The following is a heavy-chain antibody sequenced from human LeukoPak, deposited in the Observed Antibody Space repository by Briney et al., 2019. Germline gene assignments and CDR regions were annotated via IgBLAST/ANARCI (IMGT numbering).Heavy chain of an antibody. CDR3: ARVLVTTVTSGRGYSSGWYLAGVNWFDP. CDR2: IIPILGIA. D-gene: IGHD6-19*01. J-gene: IGHJ5*02. V-gene: IGHV1-69*04. Sequence: ASVKVSCKASGGTFSSYAISWVRQAPGLGLEWMGRIIPILGIANYAQKFQGRVTITADKSTSTAYMELSSLRSEDTAVYYCARVLVTTVTSGRGYSSGWYLAGVNWFDPWGQGTLVTVSS. CDR1: GGTFSSYA.